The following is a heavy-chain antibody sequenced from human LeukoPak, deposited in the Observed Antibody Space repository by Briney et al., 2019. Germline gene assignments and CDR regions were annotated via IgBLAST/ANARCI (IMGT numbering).Heavy chain of an antibody. V-gene: IGHV3-23*01. Sequence: GGSLRLSCAASGFTFSSYGMSWVRQAPGKGLEWVSAISGSGGSTYYADSVKGRFTISRDNSKNTLYLQMNSLKTDDTAVYYCTRGRRATHDYWGQGTLVTVSS. CDR3: TRGRRATHDY. CDR1: GFTFSSYG. CDR2: ISGSGGST. D-gene: IGHD1-26*01. J-gene: IGHJ4*02.